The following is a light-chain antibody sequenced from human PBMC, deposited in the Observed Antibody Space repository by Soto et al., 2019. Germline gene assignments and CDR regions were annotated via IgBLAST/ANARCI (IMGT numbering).Light chain of an antibody. Sequence: DIQMTQSPSSLSASVGDRVTITCRASQSISSYLNWYQQKPGKAPKLLIYAASRLQSGVPSRFSGSGSGTDFTLTISSLQPEDFATYYCQQSYSTRLTFGGGTKVDIK. CDR3: QQSYSTRLT. CDR2: AAS. CDR1: QSISSY. V-gene: IGKV1-39*01. J-gene: IGKJ4*01.